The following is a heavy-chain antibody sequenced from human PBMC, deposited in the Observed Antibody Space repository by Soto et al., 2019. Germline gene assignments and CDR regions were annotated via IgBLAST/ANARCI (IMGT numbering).Heavy chain of an antibody. Sequence: QVQLQESGPGLVKPSETLSLTCTVAGGSLTDHYWNWFRQSPGKGLHWIGYVYYSGGTNYNPSLKSRVTMSVDTSKSQSSLNLRSVTAADTAVYYCARGNDWKSSTFDIWGQGTMVSVSS. J-gene: IGHJ3*02. D-gene: IGHD2-21*01. V-gene: IGHV4-59*11. CDR3: ARGNDWKSSTFDI. CDR1: GGSLTDHY. CDR2: VYYSGGT.